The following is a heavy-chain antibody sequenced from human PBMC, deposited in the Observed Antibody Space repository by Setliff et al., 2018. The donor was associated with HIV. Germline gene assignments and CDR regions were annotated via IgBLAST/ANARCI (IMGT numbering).Heavy chain of an antibody. CDR1: GYIFTSYD. D-gene: IGHD1-26*01. Sequence: ASVKVSCKASGYIFTSYDINWVRQATGQGLEWMGWMNPNSGNTGYAQKLQGRVTITRNTSINTAYMELSSLRSEDTAVYYCARGYLVSGTQKSYYMDVWGKGTTVTVSS. V-gene: IGHV1-8*03. CDR2: MNPNSGNT. CDR3: ARGYLVSGTQKSYYMDV. J-gene: IGHJ6*03.